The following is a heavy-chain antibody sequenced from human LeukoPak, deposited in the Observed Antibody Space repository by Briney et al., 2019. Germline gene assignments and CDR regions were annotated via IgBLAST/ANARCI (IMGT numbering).Heavy chain of an antibody. Sequence: PGGSLRLSCAASGFTSSSYWMSWVRQAPGKGLEWVASINPDGNKKYSADSVKGRFTISRDNAENSLYLQMNSLRVEDTAFYYCARDLAYSRLDYWGQGMLVTVSS. CDR3: ARDLAYSRLDY. CDR1: GFTSSSYW. CDR2: INPDGNKK. V-gene: IGHV3-7*01. D-gene: IGHD5-18*01. J-gene: IGHJ4*02.